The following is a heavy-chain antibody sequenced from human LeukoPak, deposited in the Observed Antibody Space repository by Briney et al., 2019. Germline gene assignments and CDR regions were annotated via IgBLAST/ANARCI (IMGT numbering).Heavy chain of an antibody. D-gene: IGHD3-3*01. J-gene: IGHJ5*02. Sequence: GGSLRLSCAASGFTFNSYGMQSVRQAPGKGLVWVSRIDEDGKTIDYADSVKGRFTISRDNAKDTLYLQMSSLRDEDTAVYYCVSDLCGGDDQWGRGTLVTVSS. CDR3: VSDLCGGDDQ. CDR2: IDEDGKTI. V-gene: IGHV3-74*01. CDR1: GFTFNSYG.